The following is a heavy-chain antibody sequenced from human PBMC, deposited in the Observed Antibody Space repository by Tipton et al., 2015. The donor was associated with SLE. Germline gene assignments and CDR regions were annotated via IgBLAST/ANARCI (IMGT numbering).Heavy chain of an antibody. CDR1: YYSINSGFY. Sequence: TLSLTCTVSYYSINSGFYWGWIRQPPGKGLEWIGSIYHGGSTYYNPSLKSRVTMSTDTSKNQFSLRLSSVTAADMAVYYCAREGVRLERPSYYNYMDVWGEGTTVTISS. CDR2: IYHGGST. J-gene: IGHJ6*03. CDR3: AREGVRLERPSYYNYMDV. D-gene: IGHD1-1*01. V-gene: IGHV4-38-2*02.